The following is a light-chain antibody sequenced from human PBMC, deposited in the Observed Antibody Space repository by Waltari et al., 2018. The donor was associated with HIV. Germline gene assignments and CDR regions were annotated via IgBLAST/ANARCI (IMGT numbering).Light chain of an antibody. CDR3: QAWDSDTAHVV. J-gene: IGLJ2*01. Sequence: SSELTQPPSVSVSPGQTATITCSGTKLGDKYVSWYQHKGGQSPLLVIYEDTKRPAGLPERFSASKSGSTATLTISGTQLMDEADYYCQAWDSDTAHVVFGGGTKLTVL. V-gene: IGLV3-1*01. CDR1: KLGDKY. CDR2: EDT.